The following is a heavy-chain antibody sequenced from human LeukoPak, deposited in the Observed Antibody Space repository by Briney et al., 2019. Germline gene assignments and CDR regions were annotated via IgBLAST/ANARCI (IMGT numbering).Heavy chain of an antibody. V-gene: IGHV3-23*01. CDR3: AVGSYLGRNFDY. CDR1: GFTFSSYA. Sequence: PGGSLRLSCAASGFTFSSYAMSWVRQAPGKGLEWVSAISGSGGSTYYADSLKGRFTISRDNSKNTLYLQMNGLRAEDTAVYYSAVGSYLGRNFDYWGQGTLVTVSS. CDR2: ISGSGGST. D-gene: IGHD1-26*01. J-gene: IGHJ4*02.